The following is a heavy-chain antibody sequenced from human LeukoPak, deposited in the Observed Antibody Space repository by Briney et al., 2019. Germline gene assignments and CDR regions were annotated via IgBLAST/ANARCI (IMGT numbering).Heavy chain of an antibody. CDR3: ASLRISSSYAFDY. D-gene: IGHD6-13*01. V-gene: IGHV3-30*04. CDR1: GFTFSSYA. CDR2: ISYDGSNK. J-gene: IGHJ4*02. Sequence: GESLKISCAASGFTFSSYAMHWVRQAPGRGVEWGAVISYDGSNKYYADSVKGRFTISRDNSKNTLYLQMNSLRAEDTAVYYCASLRISSSYAFDYWGQGTLVTVSS.